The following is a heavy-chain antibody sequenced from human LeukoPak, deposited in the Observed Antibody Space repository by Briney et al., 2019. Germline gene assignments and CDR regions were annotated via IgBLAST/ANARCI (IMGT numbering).Heavy chain of an antibody. CDR1: GFTFSSYS. J-gene: IGHJ4*02. D-gene: IGHD1-26*01. CDR2: ISSSSSTI. CDR3: ASITGGSYYFDY. Sequence: GGSLRLSCAASGFTFSSYSMNWVRQAPGKGLEWVSYISSSSSTIYYADSVKGRFTVSRDNAMNSLYLQMNSLRAEDTAVYYCASITGGSYYFDYWGQGTLVTVSS. V-gene: IGHV3-48*01.